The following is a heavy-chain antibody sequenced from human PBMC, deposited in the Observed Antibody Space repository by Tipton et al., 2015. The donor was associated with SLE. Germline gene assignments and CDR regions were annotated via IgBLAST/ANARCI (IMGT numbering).Heavy chain of an antibody. CDR3: ARGSGWYSYWYFDL. V-gene: IGHV4-59*02. J-gene: IGHJ2*01. CDR2: IYHSGST. CDR1: GDSVSSYY. D-gene: IGHD6-19*01. Sequence: LRLSCTVSGDSVSSYYWSWIRQPPGKGLEWIGNIYHSGSTKYNPSLKGRVTISVDTSKNQFSLKLSSVTAADTAVYYCARGSGWYSYWYFDLWGRGSLVTVSS.